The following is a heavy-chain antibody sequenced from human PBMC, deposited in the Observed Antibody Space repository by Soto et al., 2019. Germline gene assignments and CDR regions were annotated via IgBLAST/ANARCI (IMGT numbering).Heavy chain of an antibody. Sequence: EVPLVESGGGLVQPGGSLRLSCAASGSIVSGNDMSWVRQAPGKGLEWVSVIYSGGSTDYADSVKGRCTISRHNSKNTVYLQMHTLRADDTAVYYCARGRITWELRDAFDIWGQGTMVTVSS. J-gene: IGHJ3*02. CDR1: GSIVSGND. CDR2: IYSGGST. V-gene: IGHV3-53*04. D-gene: IGHD3-10*01. CDR3: ARGRITWELRDAFDI.